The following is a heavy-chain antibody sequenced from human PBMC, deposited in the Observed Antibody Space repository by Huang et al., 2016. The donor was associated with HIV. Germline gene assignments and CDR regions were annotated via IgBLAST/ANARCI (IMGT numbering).Heavy chain of an antibody. V-gene: IGHV3-23*01. J-gene: IGHJ3*02. CDR3: AKQSSGWYVSADAFDI. CDR2: MSGRGGRT. Sequence: EVQLLESGGGLVQPGGSLRLSCAASGFPFSSYAMGWVRQDPGKGLEWVSAMSGRGGRTYYADSVKGRFTISRDNSKNTLYLQMNSLRAEDTAVYYCAKQSSGWYVSADAFDIWGQGTMVTVSS. CDR1: GFPFSSYA. D-gene: IGHD6-19*01.